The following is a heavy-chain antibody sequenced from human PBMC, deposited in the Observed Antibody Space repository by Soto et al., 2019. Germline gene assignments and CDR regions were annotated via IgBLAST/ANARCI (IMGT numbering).Heavy chain of an antibody. CDR1: GFTFSSYS. J-gene: IGHJ3*02. Sequence: EVQLVESGGGLVQPGGSLRLSCAASGFTFSSYSMNWVRQAPGKGLEWVSYISSSSSTIYYADSVKGRFTISRDNAKNTLYLQMNSLRAEDTAVYYCARDLGWGDYSSGQAFDIWGQGTMVTVSS. V-gene: IGHV3-48*01. D-gene: IGHD4-17*01. CDR3: ARDLGWGDYSSGQAFDI. CDR2: ISSSSSTI.